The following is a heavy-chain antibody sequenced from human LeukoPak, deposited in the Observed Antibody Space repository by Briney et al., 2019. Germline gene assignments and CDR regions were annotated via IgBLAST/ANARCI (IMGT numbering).Heavy chain of an antibody. Sequence: GGSLRLSCAASGFTFSSYGMHWVRQAPGKGLEWVAVIWYGGSNKYYADSVKGRFTISRDNSKNTLYLQMNSLRAEDTAVYYCAKGYSSSWYALDYWGQGTLVTVSS. CDR2: IWYGGSNK. CDR3: AKGYSSSWYALDY. CDR1: GFTFSSYG. D-gene: IGHD6-13*01. V-gene: IGHV3-30*02. J-gene: IGHJ4*02.